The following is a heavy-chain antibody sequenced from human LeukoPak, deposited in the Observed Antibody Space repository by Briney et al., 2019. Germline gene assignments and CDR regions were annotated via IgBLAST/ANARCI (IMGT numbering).Heavy chain of an antibody. D-gene: IGHD5-24*01. Sequence: SETLSLTCTVSGGTISSSSYYWGWLRQPPGKRLEWSVSIYYSGSAYSNPSLKSLVTITVDTSKNHFSLKLSSMTDADTAVYYCARHNAGYNPHRYMDVWGKGTTVTVSS. CDR1: GGTISSSSYY. J-gene: IGHJ6*03. CDR2: IYYSGSA. V-gene: IGHV4-39*01. CDR3: ARHNAGYNPHRYMDV.